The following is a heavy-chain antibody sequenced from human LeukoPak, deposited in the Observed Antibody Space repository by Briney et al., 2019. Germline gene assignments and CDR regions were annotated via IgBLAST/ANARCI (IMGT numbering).Heavy chain of an antibody. D-gene: IGHD2-2*02. CDR3: ARHADPLVYPPNWFDP. V-gene: IGHV5-10-1*01. J-gene: IGHJ5*02. CDR2: IDPSDSYT. CDR1: GYSFTSYW. Sequence: PGESLKISCKGSGYSFTSYWISWVRQMPGKGLEWMGRIDPSDSYTNYSPSFQGHVTISADKSISTAYLQWSSLKASDTAMYYCARHADPLVYPPNWFDPWGQGTLVTVSS.